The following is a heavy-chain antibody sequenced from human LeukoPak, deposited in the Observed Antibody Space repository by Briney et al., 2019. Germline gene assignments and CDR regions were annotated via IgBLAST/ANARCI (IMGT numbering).Heavy chain of an antibody. D-gene: IGHD2-15*01. J-gene: IGHJ3*02. CDR2: IYYSGST. CDR3: ARGHDAFDI. CDR1: GGSISSYY. Sequence: SETLSLTCTASGGSISSYYWSWIRQPPGKGLEWIGYIYYSGSTNYNPSLKSRVTISVDTSKNQFSLKLSSVTAADTAVYFCARGHDAFDIWGQGTMVTVSS. V-gene: IGHV4-59*01.